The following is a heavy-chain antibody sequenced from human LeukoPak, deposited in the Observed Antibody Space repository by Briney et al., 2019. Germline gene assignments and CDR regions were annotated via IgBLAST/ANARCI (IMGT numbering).Heavy chain of an antibody. V-gene: IGHV3-7*01. J-gene: IGHJ4*02. CDR2: IKQDGSVK. D-gene: IGHD6-6*01. CDR3: ARIGYSSSSLDY. Sequence: GGSLRLSCAASGFTFSDYYMSWIRQAPGKGLEWVANIKQDGSVKYYVDSVKGRFTISRDNAKNSLYVQMNSLRAEDTAVYFCARIGYSSSSLDYWGQGTLVTVSS. CDR1: GFTFSDYY.